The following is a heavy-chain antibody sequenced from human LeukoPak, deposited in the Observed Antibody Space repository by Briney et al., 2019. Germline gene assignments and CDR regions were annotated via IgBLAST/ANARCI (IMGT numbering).Heavy chain of an antibody. CDR3: ARGNSVEYYYYYMDV. CDR2: IYYSGST. CDR1: GGSISNKY. Sequence: PSETLSLTCTVSGGSISNKYWSWIRQPPGKGLEWIGYIYYSGSTNYNPSLKSRVTISVDTSKNQFSLKLSSVTAADTAVYYCARGNSVEYYYYYMDVWGKGTTVTISS. D-gene: IGHD2/OR15-2a*01. V-gene: IGHV4-59*08. J-gene: IGHJ6*03.